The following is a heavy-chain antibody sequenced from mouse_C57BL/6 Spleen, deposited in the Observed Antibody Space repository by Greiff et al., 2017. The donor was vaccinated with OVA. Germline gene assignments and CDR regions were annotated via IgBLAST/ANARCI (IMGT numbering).Heavy chain of an antibody. CDR1: GFSLTSYG. Sequence: QVQLQQSGPGLVQPSQRLSITCTVSGFSLTSYGVHWVRQSPGKGLEWLGVIWSGGSTDDNAAFISSLGISNVNSKSKVFFKMNSLQDDDTAIYDCARNLLQYYGSRDYWGQGTTLTVSS. J-gene: IGHJ2*01. CDR2: IWSGGST. V-gene: IGHV2-2*01. D-gene: IGHD1-1*01. CDR3: ARNLLQYYGSRDY.